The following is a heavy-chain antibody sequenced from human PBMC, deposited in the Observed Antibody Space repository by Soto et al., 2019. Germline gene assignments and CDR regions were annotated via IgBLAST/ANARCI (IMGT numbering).Heavy chain of an antibody. D-gene: IGHD2-21*01. CDR3: AKGRVGIDDDLDY. CDR2: IRDSYRCGSR. J-gene: IGHJ4*02. Sequence: NGLEWISTIRDSYRCGSRFYEDSVNGRLTISKDDSKNTLYLQMSSLRAEDTAMYYCAKGRVGIDDDLDYWGEG. V-gene: IGHV3-23*01.